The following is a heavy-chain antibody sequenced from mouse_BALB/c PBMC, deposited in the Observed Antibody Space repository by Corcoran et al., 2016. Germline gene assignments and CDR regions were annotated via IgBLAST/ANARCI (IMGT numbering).Heavy chain of an antibody. Sequence: QIQLVQSGPELRKPGDTVKIYCKASGYTFTNYGMNWVKQAPGKGFKWMGWINTYTGEPTYADDFKGRFAFSLETSASTAYLQINNLKNEDTATYFCARLDYWGQGTTLTVSS. CDR2: INTYTGEP. J-gene: IGHJ2*01. CDR3: ARLDY. CDR1: GYTFTNYG. V-gene: IGHV9-3-1*01.